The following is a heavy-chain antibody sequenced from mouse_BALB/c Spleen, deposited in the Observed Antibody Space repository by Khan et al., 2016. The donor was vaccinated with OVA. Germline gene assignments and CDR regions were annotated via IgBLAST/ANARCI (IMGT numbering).Heavy chain of an antibody. J-gene: IGHJ3*01. Sequence: EVELVESGGDIVKPGGSLKLSCAASGFTFSTYGMSWVRQTPDKRLEWVATVSTGGHSTYYSDTVKGRFTISRDHAKNTLYLQMTSLSAENSVIFYSTRLAYYYDSEGFAYWGQGTLVTVSA. CDR2: VSTGGHST. D-gene: IGHD1-1*01. V-gene: IGHV5-6*01. CDR1: GFTFSTYG. CDR3: TRLAYYYDSEGFAY.